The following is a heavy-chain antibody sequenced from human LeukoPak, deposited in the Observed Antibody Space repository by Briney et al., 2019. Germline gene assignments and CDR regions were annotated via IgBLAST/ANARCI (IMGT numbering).Heavy chain of an antibody. V-gene: IGHV3-23*01. CDR2: ISGSGGST. CDR1: GFTFSSYA. CDR3: ARAINYYDSSGLYYYFDY. J-gene: IGHJ4*02. Sequence: PGGSLRLSCAASGFTFSSYAMSWVRQAPGKGLEWVSAISGSGGSTYYADSVKGRFAISRDNSKNTLYLQMNSLRAEDTAVYYCARAINYYDSSGLYYYFDYWGQGTLVTVSS. D-gene: IGHD3-22*01.